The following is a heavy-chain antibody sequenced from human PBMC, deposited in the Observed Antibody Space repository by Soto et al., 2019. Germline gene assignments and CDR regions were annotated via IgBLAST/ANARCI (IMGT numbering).Heavy chain of an antibody. V-gene: IGHV4-59*01. CDR1: GGSISSYY. J-gene: IGHJ6*03. Sequence: SETLSLTCTVSGGSISSYYWSWIRQPPGKGLEWIGYIYYSGSTNYNPSLKSRVTISVDTSKNQFSLMLSSVTAADTAVYYCASGVVATKGYYYYCSLLAVWAKGTTVTVS. D-gene: IGHD2-21*01. CDR2: IYYSGST. CDR3: ASGVVATKGYYYYCSLLAV.